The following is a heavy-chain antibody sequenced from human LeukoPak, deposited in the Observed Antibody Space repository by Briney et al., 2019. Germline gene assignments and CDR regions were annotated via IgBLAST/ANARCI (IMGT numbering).Heavy chain of an antibody. CDR1: GFTFSSYA. CDR2: IRYDGTNK. J-gene: IGHJ4*02. V-gene: IGHV3-30*02. Sequence: PGGSLRLSCAASGFTFSSYAMHWVRQAPGKGLEWVAFIRYDGTNKYYADSVKGRFTISRDNSKYTLYLQMNSLRAEDTAVYYCAKDMGRRSIAVDGPKYNYWGQGTLVTVSS. D-gene: IGHD6-13*01. CDR3: AKDMGRRSIAVDGPKYNY.